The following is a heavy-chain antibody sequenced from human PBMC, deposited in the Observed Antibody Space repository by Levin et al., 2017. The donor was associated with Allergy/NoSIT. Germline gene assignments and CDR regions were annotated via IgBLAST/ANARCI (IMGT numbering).Heavy chain of an antibody. CDR3: ARHTRGDLWYFDL. CDR2: ITRSGGHT. CDR1: GFTFRDYA. D-gene: IGHD2-21*01. Sequence: ETLSLTCAASGFTFRDYAMTWVRQAPGKGLEWVSAITRSGGHTFYADSVKGRLTLSRVDSKNTLYLQMDRLRAEDTAVYYCARHTRGDLWYFDLWGRGTLVTVSS. V-gene: IGHV3-23*01. J-gene: IGHJ2*01.